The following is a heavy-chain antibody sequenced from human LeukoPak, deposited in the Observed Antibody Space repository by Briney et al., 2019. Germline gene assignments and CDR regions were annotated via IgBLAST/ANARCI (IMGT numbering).Heavy chain of an antibody. Sequence: QSGGSLRLSCAASGFTFSSYWMSWVRQAPGKGLEWVAVISCDGSNKYYADSVKGRFTISRDNSKNTLYLQMNSLRAEDTAVYYCARVVGHCSSTSCYGQVDYWGQGTLVTVSS. J-gene: IGHJ4*02. D-gene: IGHD2-2*01. CDR3: ARVVGHCSSTSCYGQVDY. CDR2: ISCDGSNK. V-gene: IGHV3-30-3*01. CDR1: GFTFSSYW.